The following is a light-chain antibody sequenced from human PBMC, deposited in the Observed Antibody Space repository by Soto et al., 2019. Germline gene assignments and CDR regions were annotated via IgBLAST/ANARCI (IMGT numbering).Light chain of an antibody. CDR3: QQYDTYFRYT. Sequence: DIVLTQSPGTLSLSPGERAPLSCRASQSVSKSYIAWYQQRPGQPPRLLIFGASIRATGIPDRFSGSGSETDYTLTISRLEPEDFANYYCQQYDTYFRYTFGQGTKLDIK. J-gene: IGKJ2*01. CDR1: QSVSKSY. CDR2: GAS. V-gene: IGKV3-20*01.